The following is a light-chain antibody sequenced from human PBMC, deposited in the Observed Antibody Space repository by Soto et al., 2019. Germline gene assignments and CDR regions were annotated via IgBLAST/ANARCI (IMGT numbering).Light chain of an antibody. V-gene: IGKV3-15*01. CDR2: DAS. J-gene: IGKJ4*01. Sequence: EIVLTQSPATLSVSPGDRATLSCMASQSVSSDLAWFQQKPGQAPRFLIYDASTRATGIPARFSGSGSETDFTLTISSLQSEDFAIYYCQQYNNWPLTFGGGTKVEIK. CDR3: QQYNNWPLT. CDR1: QSVSSD.